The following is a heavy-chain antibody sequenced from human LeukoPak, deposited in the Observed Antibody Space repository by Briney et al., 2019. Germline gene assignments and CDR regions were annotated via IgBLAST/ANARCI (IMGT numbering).Heavy chain of an antibody. CDR2: IFYSGTT. CDR1: GDSMSSSGDY. J-gene: IGHJ4*02. V-gene: IGHV4-39*01. CDR3: ARRHDGTLLSSLAY. D-gene: IGHD5-24*01. Sequence: SETLSLTCTVSGDSMSSSGDYWAWIRQPPGKGLEWLGSIFYSGTTYHNPSLKSRVTMSVDTSKNQFSLELNSVTAADTAVYYCARRHDGTLLSSLAYWGQGTLVSVSS.